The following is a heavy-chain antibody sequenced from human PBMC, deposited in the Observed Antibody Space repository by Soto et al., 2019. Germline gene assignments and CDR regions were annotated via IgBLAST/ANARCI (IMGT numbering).Heavy chain of an antibody. CDR2: ISAYNGNT. V-gene: IGHV1-18*01. CDR1: GYTFTSYG. Sequence: QVQLVQSGAEVKKPGASVKVSCKASGYTFTSYGISWVRQAPGQGLEWMGWISAYNGNTNYAQKLQGRVTMTTHTSTSTAYMELRSLRSDVTAVYYCFYSSGWYDDYCYGMDVWGQGTTVTVSS. CDR3: FYSSGWYDDYCYGMDV. J-gene: IGHJ6*02. D-gene: IGHD6-19*01.